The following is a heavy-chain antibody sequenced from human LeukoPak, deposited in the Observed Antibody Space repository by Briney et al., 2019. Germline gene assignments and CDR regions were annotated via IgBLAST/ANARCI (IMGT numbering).Heavy chain of an antibody. Sequence: GGSLRLSCAASGFTFSSYSMNWVRQAPGKGLEWVSHISSSSSTIYYADSVKGRFTISRDNAKNTLYLQMNSLGAEDTAVYCCAKDLMVRGVNYFDYWGQGTLVTVSS. CDR2: ISSSSSTI. D-gene: IGHD3-10*01. CDR1: GFTFSSYS. J-gene: IGHJ4*02. CDR3: AKDLMVRGVNYFDY. V-gene: IGHV3-48*01.